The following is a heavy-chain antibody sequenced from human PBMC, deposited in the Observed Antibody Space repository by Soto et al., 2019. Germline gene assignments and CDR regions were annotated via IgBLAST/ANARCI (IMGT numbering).Heavy chain of an antibody. V-gene: IGHV4-59*01. D-gene: IGHD3-3*01. J-gene: IGHJ5*02. CDR2: IYYSGST. Sequence: PSETLSLTCTVSGGSISSYYWSWIRQPPGKGLEWIGYIYYSGSTNYNPSLKSRVTISVDTSKNQFSLKLSSVTAADTAVYYCARESGNYDFWSGPYNWFDPWGQGTLVTVSS. CDR1: GGSISSYY. CDR3: ARESGNYDFWSGPYNWFDP.